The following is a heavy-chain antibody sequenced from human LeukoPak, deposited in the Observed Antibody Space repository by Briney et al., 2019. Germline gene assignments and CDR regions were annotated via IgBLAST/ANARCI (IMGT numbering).Heavy chain of an antibody. CDR2: IYYSGST. D-gene: IGHD3-3*01. CDR1: GGSISSSSYY. V-gene: IGHV4-39*01. J-gene: IGHJ4*02. Sequence: SETLSLTCTVSGGSISSSSYYWGWIRQPPGKGLEWIGSIYYSGSTYYNPSLKSRVTISVDTPKNQFSLKLSSVTAADTAVYYCATQFYTITIFGVVTLYYFDYWGQGTLVTVSS. CDR3: ATQFYTITIFGVVTLYYFDY.